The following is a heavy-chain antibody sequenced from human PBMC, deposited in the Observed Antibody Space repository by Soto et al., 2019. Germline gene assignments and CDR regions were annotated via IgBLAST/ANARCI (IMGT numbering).Heavy chain of an antibody. Sequence: PSETLSLTCIVSGVSVTSYTWSWVRQPANKGLEWIGRVFSSVSATYNPSLKSRVSISMDTAGNRISLKLDSVTAADAGVYFCARDGMTTGDTWGPGTLVTVSS. D-gene: IGHD2-21*02. J-gene: IGHJ4*02. CDR1: GVSVTSYT. CDR2: VFSSVSA. CDR3: ARDGMTTGDT. V-gene: IGHV4-4*07.